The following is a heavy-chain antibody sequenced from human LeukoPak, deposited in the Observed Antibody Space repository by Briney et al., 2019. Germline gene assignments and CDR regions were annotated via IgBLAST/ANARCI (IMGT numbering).Heavy chain of an antibody. J-gene: IGHJ4*02. CDR2: ISGSGGST. V-gene: IGHV3-23*01. Sequence: GGSLRLSCAASGFTFTSYAMIWVRQAPGKGLEWVSSISGSGGSTYYADSVKGRFTISRDNSKNTLYLQMNSLRVEDTAVYYCAKVLEQWLSKGGGFDYWGQGTLVTVSS. CDR3: AKVLEQWLSKGGGFDY. D-gene: IGHD6-19*01. CDR1: GFTFTSYA.